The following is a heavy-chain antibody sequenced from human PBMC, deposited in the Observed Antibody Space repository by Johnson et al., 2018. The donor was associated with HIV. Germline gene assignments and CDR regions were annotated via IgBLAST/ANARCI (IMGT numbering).Heavy chain of an antibody. CDR1: GFTFSNYD. D-gene: IGHD3-22*01. J-gene: IGHJ3*02. CDR3: AKNQAKNRKHYDVKMEDAFDI. CDR2: IGTAGDT. V-gene: IGHV3-13*01. Sequence: VQLVESGGDWVQRGGSLRLSCAASGFTFSNYDIHWVRQATGKGLEWVSTIGTAGDTYYVGSVKGRFTISRDNSKNTLYLQMNSLRAEDTGVYYCAKNQAKNRKHYDVKMEDAFDIWGQGTMVIVSS.